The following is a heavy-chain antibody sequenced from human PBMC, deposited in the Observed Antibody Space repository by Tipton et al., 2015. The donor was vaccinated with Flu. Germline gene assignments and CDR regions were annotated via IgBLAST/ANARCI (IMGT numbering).Heavy chain of an antibody. CDR2: INHSGST. J-gene: IGHJ4*02. CDR1: GGSFSGYY. D-gene: IGHD3-3*01. Sequence: TLSLTCAVYGGSFSGYYWSWIRQPPGKGLEWIGEINHSGSTNYNPSLKSRVTISVDTSKNQFSLKLSSVTAADTAVYYCATILPDYYDFWSGYYRGFDYWGQGTLVTVSS. CDR3: ATILPDYYDFWSGYYRGFDY. V-gene: IGHV4-34*01.